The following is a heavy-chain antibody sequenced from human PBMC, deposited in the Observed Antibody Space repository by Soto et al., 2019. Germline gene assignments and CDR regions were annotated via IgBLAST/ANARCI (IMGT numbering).Heavy chain of an antibody. V-gene: IGHV3-21*01. CDR3: AREMTTVTTNWFDP. J-gene: IGHJ5*02. D-gene: IGHD4-17*01. Sequence: EVQLVESGGGLVKPGGSLRLSCAASGFTFSSYSMNWVRQAPGKGLEWVSSISSSSSYIYYADSVKGRFTISRDNAKNSLYLPMNSLRAEDTAAYYCAREMTTVTTNWFDPWGQGTLVTVSS. CDR2: ISSSSSYI. CDR1: GFTFSSYS.